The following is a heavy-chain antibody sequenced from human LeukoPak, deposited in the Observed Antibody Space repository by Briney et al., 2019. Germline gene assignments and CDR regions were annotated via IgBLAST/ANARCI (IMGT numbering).Heavy chain of an antibody. Sequence: GGSLRLSCAASGFIVSSNYMSWVRQAPGKGLEWVSVIYSGGSTYYADSVKGRFTISRDNSKNTLYLQMNSLGAEDTAVYYCARAQDWFHLDYWGQGTLVTVSS. CDR1: GFIVSSNY. J-gene: IGHJ4*02. D-gene: IGHD3/OR15-3a*01. CDR2: IYSGGST. V-gene: IGHV3-53*01. CDR3: ARAQDWFHLDY.